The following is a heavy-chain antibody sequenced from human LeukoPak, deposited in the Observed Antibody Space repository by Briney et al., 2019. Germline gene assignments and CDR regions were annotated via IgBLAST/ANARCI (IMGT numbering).Heavy chain of an antibody. D-gene: IGHD1-1*01. Sequence: VASVKVSCRASGYTFTGYYMHWVRQAPGQGLDWMGCINPNSGATNYAQNFQGRVTMTRDTSISTAYMELSRLRSDDTAFYYCARTGTPTADWFDPWGQGTLVTVSS. V-gene: IGHV1-2*02. CDR2: INPNSGAT. CDR3: ARTGTPTADWFDP. J-gene: IGHJ5*02. CDR1: GYTFTGYY.